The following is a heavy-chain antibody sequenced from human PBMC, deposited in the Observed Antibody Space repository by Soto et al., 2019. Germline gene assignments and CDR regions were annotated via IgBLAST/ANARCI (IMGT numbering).Heavy chain of an antibody. CDR2: IYHGGST. J-gene: IGHJ4*02. CDR3: AWSPRSIAAGGSDC. D-gene: IGHD6-13*01. V-gene: IGHV4-4*02. CDR1: GGSISSSNL. Sequence: QVQLQESGPGLVKPSGTLSLTCAVSGGSISSSNLWTWVRQPPGKGLEWIGEIYHGGSTNYNPSLKSRGTITVAKSKNQCSLRLSSVTAADTAVYYCAWSPRSIAAGGSDCWGQGVLVTVSS.